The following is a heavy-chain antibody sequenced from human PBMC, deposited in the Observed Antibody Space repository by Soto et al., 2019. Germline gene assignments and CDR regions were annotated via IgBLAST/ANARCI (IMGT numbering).Heavy chain of an antibody. V-gene: IGHV4-31*03. D-gene: IGHD5-18*01. CDR3: ARGTAMGFDY. CDR2: IYYSGST. CDR1: CGSISSGGYY. Sequence: SETVSLTCTVSCGSISSGGYYWSWIRQHPGKGLEWIGYIYYSGSTYYNPSLKSRVTISVDTSKNQFSLKLSSVTAADTTVYYCARGTAMGFDYWGQGTLVTVSS. J-gene: IGHJ4*02.